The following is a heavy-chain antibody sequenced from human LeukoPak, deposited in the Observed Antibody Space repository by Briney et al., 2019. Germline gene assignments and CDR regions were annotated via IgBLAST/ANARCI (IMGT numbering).Heavy chain of an antibody. J-gene: IGHJ4*02. CDR3: ARWPGTTKGESY. V-gene: IGHV3-15*01. CDR2: IKSKAGGGTA. CDR1: GFTFRDAW. Sequence: PGGSLRLSCAASGFTFRDAWMSWVRQAPGKGLEWVGRIKSKAGGGTADYAAPVKGRFTISRDDSKSIAYLQMNSLITEDTAVYYCARWPGTTKGESYWGQGTLVTVSS. D-gene: IGHD1-7*01.